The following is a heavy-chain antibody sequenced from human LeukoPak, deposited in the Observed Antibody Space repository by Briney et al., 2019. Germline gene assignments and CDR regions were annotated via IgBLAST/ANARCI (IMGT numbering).Heavy chain of an antibody. V-gene: IGHV3-11*06. CDR3: ARGSSGWYDY. CDR2: ISSSSSCT. J-gene: IGHJ4*02. CDR1: GFTFSDYY. Sequence: GGSLRLSCAASGFTFSDYYMSWIRQAPGRGLEWVSYISSSSSCTNYADSVKGRFTISRDNAKNSLYLQMNSLRAEDTAVYYCARGSSGWYDYWGQGTLVTVSS. D-gene: IGHD6-19*01.